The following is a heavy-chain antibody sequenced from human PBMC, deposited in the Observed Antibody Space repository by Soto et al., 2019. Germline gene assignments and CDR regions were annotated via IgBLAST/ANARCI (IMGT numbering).Heavy chain of an antibody. CDR3: ARGIVGATRYFQH. Sequence: GGSLRLSCAASGFTFSSYSMNWVRQAPGKGLEWVSSISSSSSYIYYADSVKGRFTISRDNAKNSLYLQMNSLRAEDTAVHYCARGIVGATRYFQHWGQGTLVTVSS. J-gene: IGHJ1*01. CDR1: GFTFSSYS. CDR2: ISSSSSYI. V-gene: IGHV3-21*01. D-gene: IGHD1-26*01.